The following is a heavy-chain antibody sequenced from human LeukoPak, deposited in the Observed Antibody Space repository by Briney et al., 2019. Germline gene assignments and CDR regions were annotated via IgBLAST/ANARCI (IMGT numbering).Heavy chain of an antibody. D-gene: IGHD2-2*01. J-gene: IGHJ4*02. V-gene: IGHV3-15*07. CDR2: IKSKTVGGTT. CDR3: TTDYCTSTTCYLTF. Sequence: GGSLRLSCVGSGFTFSDVWMNWVRQAPGKGLEWVGRIKSKTVGGTTDYAAPVKDRFTVSRDDSKATLYLQMNSLKTEDTAVCYCTTDYCTSTTCYLTFWGQGILVTVSS. CDR1: GFTFSDVW.